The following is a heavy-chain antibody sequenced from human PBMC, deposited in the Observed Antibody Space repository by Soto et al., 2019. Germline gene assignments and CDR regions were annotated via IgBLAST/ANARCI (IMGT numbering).Heavy chain of an antibody. CDR1: GFTFSSYA. Sequence: GGSLRLSCAASGFTFSSYAMSWVRQAPGKGLEWVSAISGSGGSTYYADSVKGRFTISRDNFNNMLYLQMNSLRAEDTAVYYCARNVGGISGYYDGSSPLDYWGQGTLVTLS. D-gene: IGHD3-22*01. CDR3: ARNVGGISGYYDGSSPLDY. V-gene: IGHV3-23*01. CDR2: ISGSGGST. J-gene: IGHJ4*02.